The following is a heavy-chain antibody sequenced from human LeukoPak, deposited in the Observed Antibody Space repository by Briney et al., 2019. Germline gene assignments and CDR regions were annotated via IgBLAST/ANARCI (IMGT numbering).Heavy chain of an antibody. D-gene: IGHD2-8*01. CDR3: AKQSYARSIGE. CDR2: TNSGGTST. Sequence: SGGSLRLSCATSGFPFSDFSMSWVRQAPGKGLEWISTTNSGGTSTYYAESVKGRFTISRDNSKNTLYLQMSSLRVEDTAAYYCAKQSYARSIGEGGPGTLVSVYS. V-gene: IGHV3-23*01. J-gene: IGHJ4*02. CDR1: GFPFSDFS.